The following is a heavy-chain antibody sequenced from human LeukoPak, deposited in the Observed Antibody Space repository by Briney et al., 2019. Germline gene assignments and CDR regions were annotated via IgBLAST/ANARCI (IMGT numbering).Heavy chain of an antibody. CDR2: IKQDGSEK. D-gene: IGHD3-22*01. V-gene: IGHV3-7*03. CDR3: AREGSYYDSSGYYSSFDY. CDR1: GFTFSSYW. J-gene: IGHJ4*02. Sequence: GGSLRLSCAASGFTFSSYWMNWVRQAPGKGLEWVANIKQDGSEKYYVDSVKGRFTISRDNAKNSLYLQMNSPRAEDTAVYYCAREGSYYDSSGYYSSFDYWGQGTLVTVSS.